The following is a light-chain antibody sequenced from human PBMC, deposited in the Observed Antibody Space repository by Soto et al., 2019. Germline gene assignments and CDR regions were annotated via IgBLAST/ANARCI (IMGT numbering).Light chain of an antibody. CDR2: WAS. CDR3: QQYYSTPYT. CDR1: QSVLYSSNNKNY. Sequence: DIVMTQSPDSLAVSLGERATINCKSSQSVLYSSNNKNYLAWYQQKPGQPPKLLIYWASTRASGVPDRFSGSGSGTDFTLTISSLQAEDVAVYHCQQYYSTPYTFGQGTKLEIK. V-gene: IGKV4-1*01. J-gene: IGKJ2*01.